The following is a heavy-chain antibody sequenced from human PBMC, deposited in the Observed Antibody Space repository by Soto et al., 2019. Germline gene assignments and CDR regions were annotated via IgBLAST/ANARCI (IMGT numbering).Heavy chain of an antibody. CDR3: AKDQDGSGNYLTYYYYYGMDV. J-gene: IGHJ6*02. D-gene: IGHD3-10*01. Sequence: QVQLVESGGGVVQPGRSLRLSCAASGFTFSSYGMHWVRQAPGKGLEWVAVISYDGNNKYYADSVKGRFTISRDNSKNTLHLQMNSLRAEDTAVYYCAKDQDGSGNYLTYYYYYGMDVWGQGTTVTVSS. V-gene: IGHV3-30*18. CDR1: GFTFSSYG. CDR2: ISYDGNNK.